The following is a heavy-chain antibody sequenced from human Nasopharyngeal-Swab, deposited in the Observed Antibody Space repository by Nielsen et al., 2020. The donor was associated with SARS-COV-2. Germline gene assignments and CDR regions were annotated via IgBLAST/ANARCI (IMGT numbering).Heavy chain of an antibody. D-gene: IGHD6-19*01. CDR1: GFTFSSYW. CDR3: AREGYSSGWPYYYYGMDV. J-gene: IGHJ6*02. Sequence: GESLKISCAASGFTFSSYWMHWVRQAPGKGLVWVSRNNSDGSSTSYADSVKGRFTISRDNAKNTLYLQMNSLRAEDTAVYYCAREGYSSGWPYYYYGMDVWGQGTTVTVSS. V-gene: IGHV3-74*01. CDR2: NNSDGSST.